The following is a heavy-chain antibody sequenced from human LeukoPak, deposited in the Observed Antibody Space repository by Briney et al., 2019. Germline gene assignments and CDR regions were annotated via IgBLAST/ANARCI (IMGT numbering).Heavy chain of an antibody. Sequence: KISCKGSGYSFTSYWIGWVGRAPGQGLEWMGRIIPTLGIANYAQKFQGRVTITADKSTSTAYMELSSLRSEDTAVYYCARVEEPAAYYSYSYGMDVWGQGTTVTVSS. CDR3: ARVEEPAAYYSYSYGMDV. CDR2: IIPTLGIA. CDR1: GYSFTSYW. V-gene: IGHV1-69*04. J-gene: IGHJ6*02. D-gene: IGHD2-2*01.